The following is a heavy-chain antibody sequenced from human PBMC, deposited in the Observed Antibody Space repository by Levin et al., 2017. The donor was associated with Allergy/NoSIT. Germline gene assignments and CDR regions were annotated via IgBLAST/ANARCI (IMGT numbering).Heavy chain of an antibody. CDR1: GFSFGDYA. Sequence: LSLTCVASGFSFGDYAMTWVRQAPGKGLEWVSVITGGGFNTYYGDSVKGRFTVSRDHSKNTLYLELNSLRAEDTAVYYCAKKQGGTSGFSFDVWGQGTTVTVSS. CDR2: ITGGGFNT. CDR3: AKKQGGTSGFSFDV. V-gene: IGHV3-23*01. D-gene: IGHD1/OR15-1a*01. J-gene: IGHJ3*01.